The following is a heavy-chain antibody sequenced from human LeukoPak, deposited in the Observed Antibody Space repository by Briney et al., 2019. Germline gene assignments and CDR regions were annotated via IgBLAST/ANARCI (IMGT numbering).Heavy chain of an antibody. D-gene: IGHD2-2*01. J-gene: IGHJ4*02. CDR3: ARPHCSSTSCYYYFDY. CDR1: GFTFSNYG. V-gene: IGHV3-48*02. Sequence: GGSLRLSCAASGFTFSNYGMNWVRQAPGKGLEWISYLSSSSTNIYYADSVKGRFTISRDNAKNSLYLQMNSLRDEDTAVYYCARPHCSSTSCYYYFDYWGQGTLVTVSS. CDR2: LSSSSTNI.